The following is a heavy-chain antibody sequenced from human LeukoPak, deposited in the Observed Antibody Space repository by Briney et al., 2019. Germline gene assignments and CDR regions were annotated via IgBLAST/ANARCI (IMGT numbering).Heavy chain of an antibody. CDR3: ARDKIVGATHFDS. CDR1: GFTFSNYW. D-gene: IGHD1-26*01. Sequence: PGGSLRLSCGASGFTFSNYWMSWVRQAPGKGLEWVANMRQDGGEIYYVDSVKGRFTISRDNAKNSLHLEMNSLRAEDTAVYYCARDKIVGATHFDSWGQGTLVTVSS. CDR2: MRQDGGEI. V-gene: IGHV3-7*01. J-gene: IGHJ4*02.